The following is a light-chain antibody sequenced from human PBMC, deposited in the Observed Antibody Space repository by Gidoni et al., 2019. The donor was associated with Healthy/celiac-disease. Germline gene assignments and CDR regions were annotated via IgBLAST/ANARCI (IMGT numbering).Light chain of an antibody. CDR3: QQRHSWPPRLT. CDR2: DAS. Sequence: EIVLTQSPATLSLSPGASATLSCRASQSVSSYLTWYQQKPGQAPRLLIYDASNRATGIPARFSGSGSGSDFTLTISSLEPEDFSVYYCQQRHSWPPRLTFGGGTKVEIK. V-gene: IGKV3-11*01. CDR1: QSVSSY. J-gene: IGKJ4*01.